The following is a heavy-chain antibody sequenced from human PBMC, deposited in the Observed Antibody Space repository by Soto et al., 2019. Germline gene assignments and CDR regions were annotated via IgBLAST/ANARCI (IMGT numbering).Heavy chain of an antibody. J-gene: IGHJ4*02. Sequence: LSLTCTVSGGSISSGGYYWSWIRQHPGKGLEWIGYIYYSGSTHYNPSLKSRVTISVDTSKNQFSLKLSSVTAADTAVYYCARSGYSYGPNPLLYWGQGTLVTVS. V-gene: IGHV4-31*03. CDR2: IYYSGST. D-gene: IGHD5-18*01. CDR1: GGSISSGGYY. CDR3: ARSGYSYGPNPLLY.